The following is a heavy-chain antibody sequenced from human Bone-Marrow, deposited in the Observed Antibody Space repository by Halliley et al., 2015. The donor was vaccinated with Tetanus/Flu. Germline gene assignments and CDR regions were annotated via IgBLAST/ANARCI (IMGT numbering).Heavy chain of an antibody. Sequence: YISNSSHYIYYAASVKGRFTISRDNSKNSLYLQMDSLTDEDTAIYYCARDLGSGYDAGWGFFDYWGQGTLVAVSS. D-gene: IGHD5-12*01. V-gene: IGHV3-21*05. CDR3: ARDLGSGYDAGWGFFDY. CDR2: ISNSSHYI. J-gene: IGHJ4*02.